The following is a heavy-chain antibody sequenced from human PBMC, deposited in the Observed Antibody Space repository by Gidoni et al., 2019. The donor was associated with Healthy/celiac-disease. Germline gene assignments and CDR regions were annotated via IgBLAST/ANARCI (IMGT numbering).Heavy chain of an antibody. CDR1: GGSISSYY. V-gene: IGHV4-4*07. CDR2: SYTSWST. Sequence: QVQLQESGPGLVKPSETLSLTCTVSGGSISSYYWSWIRQPAGKGLEWIGRSYTSWSTNYNPSLKSRVTMSVDTSKNQFSLKLSSVTAADTAVYYFARDRFGYCSSTSCPDYGMDVWGQGTTVTVSS. CDR3: ARDRFGYCSSTSCPDYGMDV. J-gene: IGHJ6*02. D-gene: IGHD2-2*03.